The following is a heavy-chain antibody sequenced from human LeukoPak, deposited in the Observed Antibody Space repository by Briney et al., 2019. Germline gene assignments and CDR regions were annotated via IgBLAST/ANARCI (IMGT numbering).Heavy chain of an antibody. Sequence: PSETLSLTCTVSGGSISSGGYYWSWIRQPPGKGLEWIGYIYHSGSTYYNPSLKSRVTISVDRSKNQFSLKLSSVTAADTAVYYCAKDGYCSSTSCWGYGGPRFDPWGQGTLVTVSS. CDR3: AKDGYCSSTSCWGYGGPRFDP. J-gene: IGHJ5*02. D-gene: IGHD2-2*03. CDR1: GGSISSGGYY. V-gene: IGHV4-30-2*01. CDR2: IYHSGST.